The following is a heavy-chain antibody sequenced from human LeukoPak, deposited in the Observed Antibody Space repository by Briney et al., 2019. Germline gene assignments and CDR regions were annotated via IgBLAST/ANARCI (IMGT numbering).Heavy chain of an antibody. CDR1: GFTFSSYS. V-gene: IGHV3-21*04. CDR3: AKARTLVAVAGTVVDY. D-gene: IGHD6-19*01. Sequence: GGSLRLSCAASGFTFSSYSMNWVRQAPGKGLEWVSSISSSSSYIYYADSVKGRFTISRDNAKNSLYLQMNSLRAEDTAVYYCAKARTLVAVAGTVVDYWGQGTLVTVSS. J-gene: IGHJ4*02. CDR2: ISSSSSYI.